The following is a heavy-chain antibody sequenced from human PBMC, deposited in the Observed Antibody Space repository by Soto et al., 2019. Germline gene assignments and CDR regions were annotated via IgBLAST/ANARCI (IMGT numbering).Heavy chain of an antibody. CDR3: AKDAYFDTYYFDH. D-gene: IGHD3-22*01. CDR1: RFTFSRYA. Sequence: QVQLVESGGGVVQPGRSLRLSCAASRFTFSRYAMHWVRQAPGKGLEWVAVISYDGRQKHYVDSVKGRFTISRDESDNTLYLQMSSLRPADTAVYYCAKDAYFDTYYFDHWGQGTLVTVSS. V-gene: IGHV3-30*04. J-gene: IGHJ4*02. CDR2: ISYDGRQK.